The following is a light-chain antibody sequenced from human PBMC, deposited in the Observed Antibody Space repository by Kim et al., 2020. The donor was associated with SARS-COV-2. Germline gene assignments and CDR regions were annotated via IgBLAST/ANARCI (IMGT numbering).Light chain of an antibody. V-gene: IGKV3-15*01. J-gene: IGKJ4*01. CDR3: QHYVNWPLT. CDR1: RSVSSR. CDR2: GAS. Sequence: EIVMTQSPATLSVSPGERATLSCRASRSVSSRLAWYQQKPGQGPRLLIYGASTRATGVPDRFSGSGSGTDFTLTISSLHSEDFAVYYCQHYVNWPLTFGGGTKVDIK.